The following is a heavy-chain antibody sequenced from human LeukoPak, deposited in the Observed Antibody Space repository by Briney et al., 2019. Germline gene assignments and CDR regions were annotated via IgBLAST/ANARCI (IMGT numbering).Heavy chain of an antibody. CDR3: ARVLWFGEFSGWFDP. D-gene: IGHD3-10*01. Sequence: ASVKVSCKASGYTFTSHGISWVRQAPGQGLEWMGWISAYNGHTNYAQKLQGRVTMTTDTSTSTAYMELRSLRSDDTAVYYCARVLWFGEFSGWFDPWGQGTLVTVSS. V-gene: IGHV1-18*01. J-gene: IGHJ5*02. CDR2: ISAYNGHT. CDR1: GYTFTSHG.